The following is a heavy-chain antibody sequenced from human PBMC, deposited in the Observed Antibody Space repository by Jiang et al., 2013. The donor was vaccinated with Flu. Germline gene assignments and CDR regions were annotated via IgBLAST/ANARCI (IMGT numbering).Heavy chain of an antibody. CDR2: IDISGRT. D-gene: IGHD3-3*01. CDR1: GGSISGYF. Sequence: LLKPSETLSLDCTVTGGSISGYFWNWIRQPAGKGLEWIGRIDISGRTNYNPSLGSRVTMSVDTAKNQFSLRLSSVTAADTAMYYCARGDLWSGYPSSWGRGKLVTISS. CDR3: ARGDLWSGYPSS. J-gene: IGHJ5*02. V-gene: IGHV4-4*07.